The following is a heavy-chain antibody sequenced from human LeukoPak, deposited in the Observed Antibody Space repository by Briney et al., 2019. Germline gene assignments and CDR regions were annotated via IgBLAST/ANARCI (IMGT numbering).Heavy chain of an antibody. J-gene: IGHJ4*02. D-gene: IGHD5-18*01. CDR2: ISFDGINN. V-gene: IGHV3-30-3*01. CDR3: ARAFSYGLGY. CDR1: GFTFRSYT. Sequence: GGSLRLSCAASGFTFRSYTMHWVRQAPGKGLEWVAVISFDGINNYYADSVKGRFTISRDNSKSTLFLQMNSLRAEDTAVYYCARAFSYGLGYWGQGTLVTVSS.